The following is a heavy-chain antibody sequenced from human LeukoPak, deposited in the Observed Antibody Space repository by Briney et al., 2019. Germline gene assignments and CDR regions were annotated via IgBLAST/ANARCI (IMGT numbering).Heavy chain of an antibody. CDR1: RFTFSSYA. Sequence: GGSLRLSCAASRFTFSSYAMSWVRQAPGKGLEWVSAISGSGGSTYYADSVKGRFTISRDNSESTLYLQMNSLRADDTAAYYCAKAGSSSWYEPFDYWGQGTLVTVSS. CDR3: AKAGSSSWYEPFDY. D-gene: IGHD6-13*01. J-gene: IGHJ4*02. CDR2: ISGSGGST. V-gene: IGHV3-23*01.